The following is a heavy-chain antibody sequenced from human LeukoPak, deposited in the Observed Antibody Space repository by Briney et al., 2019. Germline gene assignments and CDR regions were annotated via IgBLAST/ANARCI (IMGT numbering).Heavy chain of an antibody. Sequence: GASVKVSCKASGGTFSSYAISWVRQAPGQGLEWMGGISAYNGNTNYAQKLQGRVTMTTDTSTSTAYMELRSLRSDDTAVYYCARASYDFWSGYYTETEERYYFDYWGQGTLVTVSS. J-gene: IGHJ4*02. D-gene: IGHD3-3*01. CDR1: GGTFSSYA. CDR2: ISAYNGNT. CDR3: ARASYDFWSGYYTETEERYYFDY. V-gene: IGHV1-18*01.